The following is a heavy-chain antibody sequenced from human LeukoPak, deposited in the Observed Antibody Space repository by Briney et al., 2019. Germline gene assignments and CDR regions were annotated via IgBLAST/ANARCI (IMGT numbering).Heavy chain of an antibody. Sequence: GGSLRLSCVASGFTLSSYGMKWVRQVPGKGLEWVSYFSSSGDTIYYADSVKGRFTISRDSAKNSLNLQMNSLRVEDTALYYCARMSRGSYFDDYWGQGTLVSVSS. V-gene: IGHV3-48*03. CDR1: GFTLSSYG. CDR2: FSSSGDTI. J-gene: IGHJ4*02. D-gene: IGHD3-10*01. CDR3: ARMSRGSYFDDY.